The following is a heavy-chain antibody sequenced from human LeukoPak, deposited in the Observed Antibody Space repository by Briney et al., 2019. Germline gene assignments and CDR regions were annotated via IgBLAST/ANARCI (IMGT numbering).Heavy chain of an antibody. D-gene: IGHD2-21*02. J-gene: IGHJ4*02. CDR3: TTEGPMECGGDCYIDY. Sequence: GGSLRLSCAASGFTFSNAWMSWVRQAPGKGLEWVGRIKSKTDGGTTDYAAPVKGRFTISRDDSKNTLYLQMNGLKTEDTAVYYCTTEGPMECGGDCYIDYWGQGTLVTVSS. CDR2: IKSKTDGGTT. CDR1: GFTFSNAW. V-gene: IGHV3-15*01.